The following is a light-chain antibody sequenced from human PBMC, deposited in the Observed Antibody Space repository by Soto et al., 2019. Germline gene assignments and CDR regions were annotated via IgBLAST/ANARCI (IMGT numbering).Light chain of an antibody. J-gene: IGKJ1*01. CDR2: DAS. CDR1: QSINNW. V-gene: IGKV1-5*01. CDR3: QQYNSYSLT. Sequence: DIQLTQSPDTLSACVGDRVSLTCRASQSINNWLAWYQQKPGKAPKLLIYDASSLESGVPSSFSGSGFGTEFTLTISSLQPDDFATYYCQQYNSYSLTFGQGTKVDIK.